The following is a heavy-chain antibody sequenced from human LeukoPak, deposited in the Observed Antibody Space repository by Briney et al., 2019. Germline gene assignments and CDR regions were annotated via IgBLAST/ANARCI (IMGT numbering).Heavy chain of an antibody. CDR3: ARFDFWSSYGMDV. D-gene: IGHD3-3*01. Sequence: GRSLRLSCAASGFTFSSYEMNWVRQAPGKGLEWVSYISSSGSTIYYADSVKGRFTISRDNAKNSLYLQMNSLRDEDTAVYYCARFDFWSSYGMDVWGQGTTVTVSS. V-gene: IGHV3-48*03. CDR1: GFTFSSYE. CDR2: ISSSGSTI. J-gene: IGHJ6*02.